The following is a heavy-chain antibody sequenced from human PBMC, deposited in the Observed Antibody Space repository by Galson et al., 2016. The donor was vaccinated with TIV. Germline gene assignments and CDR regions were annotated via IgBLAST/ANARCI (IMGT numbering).Heavy chain of an antibody. CDR3: AREGSADYDWGRAHFDN. CDR1: GGSTSSYY. CDR2: IYHTGNT. D-gene: IGHD3-16*01. V-gene: IGHV4-59*12. Sequence: SETLSLTCTVSGGSTSSYYWTWIRQPPGKGLEWIGYIYHTGNTIYNPSLKSRVAISLDTSKNQFSLKLSSVTAADTALYYCAREGSADYDWGRAHFDNWGQGTLVTVSS. J-gene: IGHJ4*02.